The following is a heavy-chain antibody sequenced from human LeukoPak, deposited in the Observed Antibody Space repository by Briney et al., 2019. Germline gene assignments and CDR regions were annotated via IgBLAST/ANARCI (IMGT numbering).Heavy chain of an antibody. Sequence: SETLSLTCAVYGGSFSGYYWSWIRQPPGKGLEWIGEINHSGSTNYNPSLKSRVTISVDTSKNQFSLKLSSVTAADTAVYYCARGSDSPDFDYWGQGTLVTVSS. CDR1: GGSFSGYY. J-gene: IGHJ4*02. CDR3: ARGSDSPDFDY. V-gene: IGHV4-34*01. CDR2: INHSGST.